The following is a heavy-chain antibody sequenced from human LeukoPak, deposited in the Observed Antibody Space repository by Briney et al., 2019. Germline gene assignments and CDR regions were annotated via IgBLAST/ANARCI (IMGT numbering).Heavy chain of an antibody. Sequence: SETLSLTCAVYGGSFSGYYWSWIRQPPGKGLEWIGEINHSGSTNYNPSLKSRVTISVDTSKNQFSLKLSSVTAADTAVYYCARGGVELLYPLDAFDIWGQGTMVTVSS. J-gene: IGHJ3*02. D-gene: IGHD2-2*02. CDR2: INHSGST. CDR1: GGSFSGYY. V-gene: IGHV4-34*01. CDR3: ARGGVELLYPLDAFDI.